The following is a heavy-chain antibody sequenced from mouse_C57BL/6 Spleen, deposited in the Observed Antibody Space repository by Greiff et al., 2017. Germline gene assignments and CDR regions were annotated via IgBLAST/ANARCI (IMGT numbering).Heavy chain of an antibody. V-gene: IGHV2-3*01. CDR2: IWGDGST. CDR3: SKQGPWYLGV. J-gene: IGHJ1*03. CDR1: GFSLTSYG. Sequence: VQLVESGPGLVAPSQSLSITCTVSGFSLTSYGVSWVRQPPGKGLEWLGVIWGDGSTNYHSALISRLSISKDNSKSQVFLKLNSLQPGDTATDYWSKQGPWYLGVWGTGTTVTVSS.